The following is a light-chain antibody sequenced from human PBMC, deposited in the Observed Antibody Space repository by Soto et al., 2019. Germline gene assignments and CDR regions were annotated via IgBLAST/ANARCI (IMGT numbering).Light chain of an antibody. J-gene: IGLJ1*01. CDR2: DDN. CDR1: SSNIGGNS. V-gene: IGLV1-51*01. CDR3: GTWDTSLRVFYV. Sequence: QSVMTQPPSVSAAPGQKVTISCSGSSSNIGGNSVSWYQQLPGTAPKLLIYDDNKRPSGIPDRFSGSKSGTSATLGITGFQTGDEADYYCGTWDTSLRVFYVFGSGTKLTVL.